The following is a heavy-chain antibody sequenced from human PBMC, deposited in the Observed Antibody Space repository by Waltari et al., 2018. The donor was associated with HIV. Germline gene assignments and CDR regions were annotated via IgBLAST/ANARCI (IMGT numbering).Heavy chain of an antibody. V-gene: IGHV1-8*01. J-gene: IGHJ4*02. CDR1: GYNFASFD. Sequence: QAQLVQSGAAVRKPGASVTVSCKASGYNFASFDINWGRRAPGQGLEWMGWISINSGNAGYGQRFKGRLTLTRDTSIDMAYMELNSLTPQDTAVYYCVTSRPGAVFGDFWGQGTPVTVSS. CDR3: VTSRPGAVFGDF. CDR2: ISINSGNA. D-gene: IGHD3-3*01.